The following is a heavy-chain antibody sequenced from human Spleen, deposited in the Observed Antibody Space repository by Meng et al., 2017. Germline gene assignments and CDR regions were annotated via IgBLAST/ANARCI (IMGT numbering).Heavy chain of an antibody. J-gene: IGHJ4*02. Sequence: VQLQPWGTGRLKPSETLSLTGVVAGGSFSDYYWSWIRQPPGKGLEWIGEINHSGSTNYNPSLESRATISVDTSQNNLSLKLSSVTAADSAVYYCARGPTTMAHDFDYWGQGTLVTVPS. CDR2: INHSGST. D-gene: IGHD4-11*01. CDR1: GGSFSDYY. CDR3: ARGPTTMAHDFDY. V-gene: IGHV4-34*01.